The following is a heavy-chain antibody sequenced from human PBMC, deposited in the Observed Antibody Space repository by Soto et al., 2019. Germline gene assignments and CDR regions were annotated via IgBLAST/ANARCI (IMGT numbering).Heavy chain of an antibody. D-gene: IGHD4-17*01. J-gene: IGHJ5*02. CDR2: IYYSGST. CDR3: ARIPDYGGNMENWFDP. V-gene: IGHV4-39*01. CDR1: GVSIDSSSYY. Sequence: TLSLTCTVSGVSIDSSSYYWGWIRQPPGKGLEWIGSIYYSGSTYYNPSLKSRVTISVDTSKNQFSLKLSSVTAADTAVYYCARIPDYGGNMENWFDPWGQGTLVTVSS.